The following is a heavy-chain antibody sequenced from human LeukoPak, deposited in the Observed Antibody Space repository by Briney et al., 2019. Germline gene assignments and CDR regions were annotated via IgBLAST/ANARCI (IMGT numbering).Heavy chain of an antibody. Sequence: GGSLRLSCAASGFTFSSYAMHWVRQAPGKGLEWVAVISYDGSNKYYADSVKGRFTISRDSSKNTLYLQMNSLRAEDTAVYYCASGVVVPAPDYWGQGTLVTVSS. CDR1: GFTFSSYA. V-gene: IGHV3-30-3*01. J-gene: IGHJ4*02. CDR2: ISYDGSNK. CDR3: ASGVVVPAPDY. D-gene: IGHD2-2*01.